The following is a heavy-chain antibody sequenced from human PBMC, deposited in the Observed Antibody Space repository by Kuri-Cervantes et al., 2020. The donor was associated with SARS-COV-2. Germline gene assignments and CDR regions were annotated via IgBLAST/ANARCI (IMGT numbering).Heavy chain of an antibody. Sequence: GGSLRLSCAASGFTFSSYWMSWVRQAPGKGLEWVSVIYSGGSTYYADSVKGRFTISRDNSKNTLYLQMNSLRAEDTAVYYCARARGPDAFDIWGQGTMVTVSS. J-gene: IGHJ3*02. V-gene: IGHV3-53*01. CDR2: IYSGGST. CDR1: GFTFSSYW. CDR3: ARARGPDAFDI.